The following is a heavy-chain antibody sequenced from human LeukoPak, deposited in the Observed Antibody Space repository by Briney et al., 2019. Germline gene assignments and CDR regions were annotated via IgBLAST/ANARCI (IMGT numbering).Heavy chain of an antibody. CDR1: GYTFTSYY. CDR3: AREVDCSGDTCYSRYFDY. J-gene: IGHJ4*02. D-gene: IGHD2-15*01. CDR2: INPSGDST. Sequence: ASVKASCKASGYTFTSYYIHWVRQAPGQGLEWMGIINPSGDSTTYAQKFQGRVTLTRDTSTSTVHTELSSLKSDDTAIYYCAREVDCSGDTCYSRYFDYWGQGTLVTVSS. V-gene: IGHV1-46*01.